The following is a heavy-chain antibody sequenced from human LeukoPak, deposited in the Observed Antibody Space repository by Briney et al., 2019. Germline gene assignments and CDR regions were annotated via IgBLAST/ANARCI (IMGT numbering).Heavy chain of an antibody. CDR1: GYSITSGYY. CDR2: IYHSGST. V-gene: IGHV4-38-2*02. Sequence: SETLSLTCSVSGYSITSGYYWGWIRQPPGKGLEWIGSIYHSGSTYYNPSLGSRVTISVDTSKNQFSLKLSSVTAADTAVYYCARGPYYYDSDGYRYDAFDIWGQGTMVTVSS. J-gene: IGHJ3*02. CDR3: ARGPYYYDSDGYRYDAFDI. D-gene: IGHD3-22*01.